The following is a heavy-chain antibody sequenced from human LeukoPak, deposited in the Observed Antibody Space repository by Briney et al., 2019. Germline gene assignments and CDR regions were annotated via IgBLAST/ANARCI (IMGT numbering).Heavy chain of an antibody. D-gene: IGHD6-19*01. Sequence: GGSLRLSCAASGFTFSSYWMTWVRQAPGKGLEWVANIKQDGSEKYYVDSVKGRFTISRDSAKNLLFLQMNSLRAEDTAVYYCARLYSSGWYGCDYWGQGTLVTVSS. CDR2: IKQDGSEK. CDR1: GFTFSSYW. J-gene: IGHJ4*02. CDR3: ARLYSSGWYGCDY. V-gene: IGHV3-7*01.